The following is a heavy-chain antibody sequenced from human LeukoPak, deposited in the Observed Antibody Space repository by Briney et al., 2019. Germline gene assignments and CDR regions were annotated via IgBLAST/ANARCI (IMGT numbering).Heavy chain of an antibody. J-gene: IGHJ4*02. CDR1: GYTFTDYY. D-gene: IGHD1-26*01. CDR3: VRDGCHYGQFDN. Sequence: GASVKVSCKASGYTFTDYYIHWVRQAPGQGPEWMGWISPNGDDTSYAQKFQGRVTMTRDTSITTFYMEMSRLQSDDTAVYFCVRDGCHYGQFDNWGQGTLVTVSS. V-gene: IGHV1-2*02. CDR2: ISPNGDDT.